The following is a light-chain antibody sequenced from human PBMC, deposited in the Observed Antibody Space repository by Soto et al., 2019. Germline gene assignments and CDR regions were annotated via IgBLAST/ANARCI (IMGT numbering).Light chain of an antibody. CDR3: QQYPSYRT. CDR1: QGISSY. V-gene: IGKV1-9*01. CDR2: AAS. J-gene: IGKJ1*01. Sequence: IQLTQSPSSLSASVGDRVTITCRASQGISSYLAWYQQKPGKAPKLLIYAASTLQSGVPSRFSGSGSGTEFTLTISSLQPDDLATYYCQQYPSYRTLGQATKV.